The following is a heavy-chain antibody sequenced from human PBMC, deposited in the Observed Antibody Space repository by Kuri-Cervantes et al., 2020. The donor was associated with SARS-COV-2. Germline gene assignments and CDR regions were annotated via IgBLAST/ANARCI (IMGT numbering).Heavy chain of an antibody. CDR3: VKDRVGVLDS. V-gene: IGHV3-64D*08. D-gene: IGHD2-21*01. CDR1: GFTFSSYA. CDR2: ISSNGGST. Sequence: GESLKISCSASGFTFSSYAMHWVRQAPGKGLEYVSAISSNGGSTYYADSVKGRFTISRDNSNNTLYLQMNSLRAEDTAIYYCVKDRVGVLDSWGHGTLVT. J-gene: IGHJ5*01.